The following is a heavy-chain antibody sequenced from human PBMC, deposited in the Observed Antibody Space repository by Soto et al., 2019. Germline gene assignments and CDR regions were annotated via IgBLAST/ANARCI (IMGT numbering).Heavy chain of an antibody. V-gene: IGHV3-23*01. CDR2: ISGSGGST. Sequence: AGGSLRLSCAASGFTFSSYAISWVRQAPGKGLEWVSAISGSGGSTYYADSVKGRFTISRDNSKNTLYLQMNSLRAEDTALYYCANDYGDYGSGAFDIWGQGTMVTVSS. J-gene: IGHJ3*02. CDR3: ANDYGDYGSGAFDI. CDR1: GFTFSSYA. D-gene: IGHD4-17*01.